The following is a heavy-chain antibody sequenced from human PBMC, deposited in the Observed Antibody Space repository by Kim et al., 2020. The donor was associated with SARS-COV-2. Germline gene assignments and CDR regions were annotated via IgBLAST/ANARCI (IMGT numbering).Heavy chain of an antibody. J-gene: IGHJ5*02. CDR3: ARVRVVLNWFDP. Sequence: NYAPKFQGRVPITADESTSTAYMELSSLRSEDTAVYYCARVRVVLNWFDPWGQGTLVTVSS. V-gene: IGHV1-69*01. D-gene: IGHD3-3*01.